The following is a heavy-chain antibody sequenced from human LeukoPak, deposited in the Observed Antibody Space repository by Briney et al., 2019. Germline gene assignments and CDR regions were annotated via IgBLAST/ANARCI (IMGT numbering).Heavy chain of an antibody. CDR3: ARDIAAAGINYYYYGMDV. J-gene: IGHJ6*02. Sequence: ASVKVSCKASGYTFTSYGSSWVRQAPGQGLEWMGWLSAYNGNTNYAQKLQGRVTMTTDTSTSTAYMELRSLRSDDTAVYYCARDIAAAGINYYYYGMDVWGQGTTVTVSS. D-gene: IGHD6-13*01. CDR2: LSAYNGNT. CDR1: GYTFTSYG. V-gene: IGHV1-18*01.